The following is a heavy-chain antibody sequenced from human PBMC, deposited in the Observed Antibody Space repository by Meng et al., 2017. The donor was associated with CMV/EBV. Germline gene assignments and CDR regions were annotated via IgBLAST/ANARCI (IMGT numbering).Heavy chain of an antibody. D-gene: IGHD3-3*01. V-gene: IGHV1-69*05. CDR1: GGTFSSYA. CDR3: AGANYDFWSGYSLNYGMDV. Sequence: SVKVSCKASGGTFSSYAISWVRQAPGQGLEWMGGIIPIFGTANYAQKFQGRVTITTDESTSTAYMELSSLRSEDTAVYYCAGANYDFWSGYSLNYGMDVWGQGTTVTVSS. CDR2: IIPIFGTA. J-gene: IGHJ6*02.